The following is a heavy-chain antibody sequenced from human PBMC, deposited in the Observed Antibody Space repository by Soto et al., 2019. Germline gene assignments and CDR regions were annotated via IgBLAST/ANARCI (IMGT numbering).Heavy chain of an antibody. CDR1: GFIFRNFG. J-gene: IGHJ4*02. V-gene: IGHV3-30*03. Sequence: VQLVESGGGVVQPGRSLRLSCAASGFIFRNFGMHWVRRAPGKGLEWVATISGDGNDKYYPDSMKGRFTISRDNFNNTLYLQLNSLRPEDTAVYHCVQGASTAHQPLDSWGQGVLVTVPS. CDR3: VQGASTAHQPLDS. D-gene: IGHD1-26*01. CDR2: ISGDGNDK.